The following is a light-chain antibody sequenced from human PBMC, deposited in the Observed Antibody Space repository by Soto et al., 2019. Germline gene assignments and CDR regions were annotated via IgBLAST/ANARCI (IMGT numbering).Light chain of an antibody. CDR2: DDS. J-gene: IGLJ1*01. CDR3: QVWDTTSDQGV. V-gene: IGLV3-21*02. CDR1: NVGSKS. Sequence: SYELTQPPSVSVAPGQTATVTCGANNVGSKSVHWYQQKPGQAPVLVVYDDSDRPSGIPERFSGSNSGNTATLTISRVEAGDEADYYCQVWDTTSDQGVFGTGTKVTVL.